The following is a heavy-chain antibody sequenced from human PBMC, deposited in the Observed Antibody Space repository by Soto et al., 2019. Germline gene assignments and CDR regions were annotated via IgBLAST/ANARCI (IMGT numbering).Heavy chain of an antibody. CDR3: AKESVGATTPGWRLYYYGMDV. J-gene: IGHJ6*02. CDR2: ISYDGSNK. V-gene: IGHV3-30*18. Sequence: GGSLRLSCAASGFTFSSYGMHWVRQAPGKGLEWVAVISYDGSNKYYADSVKGRFTISRDNSKNTLYLQMNSLRAEDTAVYYCAKESVGATTPGWRLYYYGMDVWGQGTTVTVSS. CDR1: GFTFSSYG. D-gene: IGHD1-26*01.